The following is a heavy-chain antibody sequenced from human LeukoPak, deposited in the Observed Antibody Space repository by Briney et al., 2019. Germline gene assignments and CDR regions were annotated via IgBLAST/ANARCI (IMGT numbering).Heavy chain of an antibody. J-gene: IGHJ6*02. CDR1: GYTFTSYG. CDR2: ISAYNGNT. CDR3: AREESSSWYGRGDYGMDV. V-gene: IGHV1-18*01. Sequence: ASVKVSCKASGYTFTSYGISWVRQAPGQGLEWMGWISAYNGNTNYAQKLQGRVTMTTDTSTSTAYMELRSLRSGDTAVYYCAREESSSWYGRGDYGMDVWGQGTTVTVSS. D-gene: IGHD6-13*01.